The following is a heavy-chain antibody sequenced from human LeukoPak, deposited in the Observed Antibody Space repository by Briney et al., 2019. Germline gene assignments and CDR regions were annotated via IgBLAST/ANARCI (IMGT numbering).Heavy chain of an antibody. Sequence: SETLSLTCSVYGGSVSFTSYYCGWIRQPPGKGLEWIGNVYYSGSTKYNPSLKSRVTISLDTSKNQFSLRLTSVTAADTAVYYCARDLTMIVVGPGGYWGQGTLVTVSS. CDR2: VYYSGST. CDR3: ARDLTMIVVGPGGY. CDR1: GGSVSFTSYY. J-gene: IGHJ4*02. D-gene: IGHD3-22*01. V-gene: IGHV4-39*07.